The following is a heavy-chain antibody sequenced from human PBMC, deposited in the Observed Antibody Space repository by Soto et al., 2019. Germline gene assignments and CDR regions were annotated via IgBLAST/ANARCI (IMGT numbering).Heavy chain of an antibody. Sequence: GGSLRLSCAASGFTFSSYGMHWVRQAPGKGLEWVAVISYDGSNKYYADSVKGRFTISRDNSKNTLYLQMNSLRAKDTAVYYCAKVTAMGPNWGQGTLVTVSS. D-gene: IGHD5-18*01. V-gene: IGHV3-30*18. CDR2: ISYDGSNK. J-gene: IGHJ4*02. CDR1: GFTFSSYG. CDR3: AKVTAMGPN.